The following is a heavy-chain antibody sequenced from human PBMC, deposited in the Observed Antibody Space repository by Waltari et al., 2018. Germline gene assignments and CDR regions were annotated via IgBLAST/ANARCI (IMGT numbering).Heavy chain of an antibody. CDR3: ARDLLHYYDSSGYYSHY. D-gene: IGHD3-22*01. CDR2: IIPIFGTA. CDR1: GGTFSSYA. V-gene: IGHV1-69*13. Sequence: QVQLVQSGAAVKKPGSSVKVSCKASGGTFSSYAISWVRQAPGQGLEWMGRIIPIFGTANYAQKFQGRVTITADKSTSTAYMELSSLRSEDTAVYYCARDLLHYYDSSGYYSHYWGQGTLVTVSS. J-gene: IGHJ4*02.